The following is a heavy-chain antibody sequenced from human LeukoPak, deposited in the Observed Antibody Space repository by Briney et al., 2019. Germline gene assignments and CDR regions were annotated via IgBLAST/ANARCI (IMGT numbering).Heavy chain of an antibody. CDR2: INHSGST. V-gene: IGHV4-34*01. D-gene: IGHD1-26*01. CDR1: GGSFSGYY. Sequence: SETLSLTCAVYGGSFSGYYWSWIRQPPGKGLEWIGEINHSGSTNYNPSLKSRVTISVDTPKNQFSLKLSSVTAADTAVYYCADRGAASYFDYWGQGTLVTVSS. CDR3: ADRGAASYFDY. J-gene: IGHJ4*02.